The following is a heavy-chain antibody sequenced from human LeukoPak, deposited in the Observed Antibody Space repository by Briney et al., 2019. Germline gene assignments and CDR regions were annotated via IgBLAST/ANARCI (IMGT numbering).Heavy chain of an antibody. CDR2: ISHIGRT. D-gene: IGHD4-17*01. CDR1: GGSFSSHY. J-gene: IGHJ3*02. CDR3: ARDLVTVTKGFDI. Sequence: SETLSLTCAVSGGSFSSHYWTWIRQSPGTGLEWIGYISHIGRTNYNPSLKSRVTISIDTSKNQCSLKLRSVTAADTAVYYCARDLVTVTKGFDIWGQGTMVSVSS. V-gene: IGHV4-59*11.